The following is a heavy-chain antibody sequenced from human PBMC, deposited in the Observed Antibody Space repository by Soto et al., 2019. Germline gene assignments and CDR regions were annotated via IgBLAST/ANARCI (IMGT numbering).Heavy chain of an antibody. CDR3: AKWDFLSGNNWFHP. CDR1: GFTFSNYA. D-gene: IGHD3-3*01. CDR2: ISGSGGTT. J-gene: IGHJ5*02. V-gene: IGHV3-23*01. Sequence: EVQLLESGGGLVQPGGSLRLSCAASGFTFSNYAMSWVRQAPEKGLEWVLGISGSGGTTYFADSVKGRFTISRDNSEHTLYLQINSLRVEYTAVYYCAKWDFLSGNNWFHPWGQGTLVTVSS.